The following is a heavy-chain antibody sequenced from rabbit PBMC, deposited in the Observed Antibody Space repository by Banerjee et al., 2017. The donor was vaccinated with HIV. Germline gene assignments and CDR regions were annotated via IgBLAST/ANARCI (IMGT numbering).Heavy chain of an antibody. D-gene: IGHD7-1*01. CDR2: IYAGSIGIT. J-gene: IGHJ6*01. CDR3: ARDWAGDSTAYFAL. CDR1: GFSFSSDYY. V-gene: IGHV1S45*01. Sequence: QEQLVESGGGLVKPGASLTLTCTASGFSFSSDYYMCWVRQAPGKGLEWVACIYAGSIGITYYASWAKGRFTISKTSSTTVTLQMTSLTVADTATYFCARDWAGDSTAYFALRGPGTLVTVS.